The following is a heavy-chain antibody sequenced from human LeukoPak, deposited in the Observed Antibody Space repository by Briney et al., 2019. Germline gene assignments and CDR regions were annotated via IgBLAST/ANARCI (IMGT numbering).Heavy chain of an antibody. CDR2: INWNGGST. J-gene: IGHJ6*03. CDR1: GLTFDDYG. Sequence: GGSLRLACAASGLTFDDYGMSWVCQAPGKVREWVSGINWNGGSTGYADSVNGRFTISRDNTKNSLYLQMNSLRAEDTALYYCARTGSTSYLYYYYYYMDVWGKGTTVTVSS. CDR3: ARTGSTSYLYYYYYYMDV. V-gene: IGHV3-20*04. D-gene: IGHD2-2*01.